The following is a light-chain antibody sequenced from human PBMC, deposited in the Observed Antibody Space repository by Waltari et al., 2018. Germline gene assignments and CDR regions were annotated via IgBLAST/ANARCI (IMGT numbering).Light chain of an antibody. Sequence: QLVLTQSPSASASLGASVKLTCTLDSGHSSNITAWLHQQPEKGPRYLMRVNSDGSHRKGDEIPDRFSGSSSGAERYLTISSLQSEDEADYYCQTGGHGTWVFGGGTKLTVL. CDR2: VNSDGSH. CDR1: SGHSSNI. V-gene: IGLV4-69*01. CDR3: QTGGHGTWV. J-gene: IGLJ3*02.